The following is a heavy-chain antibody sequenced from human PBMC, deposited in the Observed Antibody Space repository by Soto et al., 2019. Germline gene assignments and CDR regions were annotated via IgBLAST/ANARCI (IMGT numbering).Heavy chain of an antibody. J-gene: IGHJ4*02. Sequence: QVQLVESGGGVVQPGRSLRLSCAASGFTFSSYGMHWVRQAPGKGLEWVAVIWYAGSNKYYADSVKGRFTISRDNSKNTLYLQMNSLRAEDTAVYYCARRRGIAVAGTGGCDYWGQGTLVTVSS. CDR2: IWYAGSNK. D-gene: IGHD6-19*01. CDR3: ARRRGIAVAGTGGCDY. CDR1: GFTFSSYG. V-gene: IGHV3-33*01.